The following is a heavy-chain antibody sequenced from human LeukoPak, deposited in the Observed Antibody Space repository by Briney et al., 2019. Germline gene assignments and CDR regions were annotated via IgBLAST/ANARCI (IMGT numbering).Heavy chain of an antibody. CDR1: GGSTSGYY. CDR2: MYSRGSS. J-gene: IGHJ4*02. Sequence: ETLSLTCTVSGGSTSGYYWTWIRQPPGKGLEWVALMYSRGSSHYADSVRGRFTISRDSSKNTVYLQMNSLTAEDTAVYYCARGQIVGVQGDFWGQGTLVTVSS. V-gene: IGHV3-66*03. CDR3: ARGQIVGVQGDF. D-gene: IGHD1-26*01.